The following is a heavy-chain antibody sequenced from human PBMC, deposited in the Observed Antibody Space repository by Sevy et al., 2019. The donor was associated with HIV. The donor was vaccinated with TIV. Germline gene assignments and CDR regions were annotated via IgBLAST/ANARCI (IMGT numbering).Heavy chain of an antibody. J-gene: IGHJ4*02. CDR2: ITRNSYEAYGGTS. Sequence: GGSLRLSCTASGFTFDDYAMSWFRQDPGKGLEWVAFITRNSYEAYGGTSDYAASVKGRFTISRDESKSIAYLQLNSLKAEDTAMYYCGRALATTITPEYYFDSWGQGTLVTVSS. D-gene: IGHD2-15*01. V-gene: IGHV3-49*03. CDR3: GRALATTITPEYYFDS. CDR1: GFTFDDYA.